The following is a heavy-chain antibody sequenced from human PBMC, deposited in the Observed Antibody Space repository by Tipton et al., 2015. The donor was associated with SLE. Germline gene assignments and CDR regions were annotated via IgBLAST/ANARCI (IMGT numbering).Heavy chain of an antibody. D-gene: IGHD2-2*01. CDR3: ARVAPAEVFDY. V-gene: IGHV4-34*12. J-gene: IGHJ4*02. CDR2: IIHSGVT. CDR1: GGSFNGYF. Sequence: TLSLTCAVYGGSFNGYFWTWIRQPPGKGLEWIGEIIHSGVTNYNPSLRSRLTISVDMSKNQVSLKLSSVTAADTAVYYCARVAPAEVFDYWGQGTLVTVSS.